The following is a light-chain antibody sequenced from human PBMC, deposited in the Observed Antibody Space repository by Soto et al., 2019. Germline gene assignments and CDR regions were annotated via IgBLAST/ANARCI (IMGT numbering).Light chain of an antibody. CDR3: QQSYTAPLT. V-gene: IGKV1-39*01. J-gene: IGKJ4*01. Sequence: DFQMTQSPSSLSASVGDRVTITCRTSQSISYFFNWYQQKPGKAPKLLIYAASSLESGVPSRFSGSGSGTDFTLTISSLQPEDFATYFCQQSYTAPLTFGGGTKVEIK. CDR1: QSISYF. CDR2: AAS.